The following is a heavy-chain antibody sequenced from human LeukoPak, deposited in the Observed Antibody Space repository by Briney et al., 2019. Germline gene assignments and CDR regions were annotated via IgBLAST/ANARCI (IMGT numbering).Heavy chain of an antibody. Sequence: ASVKVSCEASGFTFTNYYITWVRQAPGQGLEWMGWISAYNGKTNYAQNLQDRVTMTTDTTTSTAYMEVRSLRSDDTAVYYCARVDNCDSGTYYMDWLDPWGQGTLVTVSS. CDR3: ARVDNCDSGTYYMDWLDP. CDR2: ISAYNGKT. D-gene: IGHD3-10*01. CDR1: GFTFTNYY. J-gene: IGHJ5*02. V-gene: IGHV1-18*01.